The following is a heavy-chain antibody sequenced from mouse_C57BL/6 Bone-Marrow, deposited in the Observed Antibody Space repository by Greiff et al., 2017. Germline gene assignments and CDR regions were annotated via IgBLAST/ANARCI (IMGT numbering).Heavy chain of an antibody. Sequence: EVQLQQSGAELVRPGASVKLSCTASGFNIKDDYMHWVKQRPEQGLEWIGWIDPENGDTEYASKFQGKATITADTSSTTAYLQLSSLTSEATAVYYCTAPAWFAYWGRGTLVTVSA. CDR2: IDPENGDT. CDR1: GFNIKDDY. CDR3: TAPAWFAY. J-gene: IGHJ3*01. V-gene: IGHV14-4*01.